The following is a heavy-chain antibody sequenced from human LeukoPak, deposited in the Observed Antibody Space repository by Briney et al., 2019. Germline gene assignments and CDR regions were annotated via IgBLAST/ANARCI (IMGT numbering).Heavy chain of an antibody. CDR3: ARDRGNYFDY. V-gene: IGHV4-59*01. CDR1: GGSISSYY. J-gene: IGHJ4*02. CDR2: ISYSGTT. Sequence: SETLSLTCTVSGGSISSYYWSWIRQPPGKGLEWIGYISYSGTTNYNPSLKSRVTISVAPSKNRFSLKLRSVTAPDTAVYYCARDRGNYFDYWGQGTLVTVSS. D-gene: IGHD6-13*01.